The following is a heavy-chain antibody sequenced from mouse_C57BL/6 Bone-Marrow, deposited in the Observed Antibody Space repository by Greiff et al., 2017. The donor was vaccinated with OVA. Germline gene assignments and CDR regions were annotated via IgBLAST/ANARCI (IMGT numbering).Heavy chain of an antibody. J-gene: IGHJ2*01. D-gene: IGHD1-1*01. CDR2: IYPGDGDT. Sequence: QVQLQQSGPELVKPGASVKISCKASGYAFSSSWMNWVKQRPGKGLEWIGRIYPGDGDTNYNGKFKGKATLTADKSSSTAYMQLSSLTSEDSAVYFCAIITTVVAHFDYWGQGTTLTVSS. V-gene: IGHV1-82*01. CDR3: AIITTVVAHFDY. CDR1: GYAFSSSW.